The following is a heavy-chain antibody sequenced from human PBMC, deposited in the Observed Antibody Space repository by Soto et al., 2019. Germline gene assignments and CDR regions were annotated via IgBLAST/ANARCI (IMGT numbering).Heavy chain of an antibody. CDR1: GYTFTSYG. CDR3: ARARYSYGPREIYYYYYYGMDV. V-gene: IGHV1-18*01. D-gene: IGHD5-18*01. Sequence: ASVKVSCKASGYTFTSYGISWVRQAPGQGLEWMGWISAYNGNTNYAQKLQGRVTMTTDTSTSTAYMELRSLRSDDTAVYYCARARYSYGPREIYYYYYYGMDVWGQGTTVTVSS. J-gene: IGHJ6*02. CDR2: ISAYNGNT.